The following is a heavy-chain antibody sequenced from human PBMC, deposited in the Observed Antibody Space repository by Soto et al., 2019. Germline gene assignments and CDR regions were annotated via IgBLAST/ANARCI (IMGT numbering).Heavy chain of an antibody. D-gene: IGHD3-10*01. CDR2: INTDGRET. CDR1: GFIFSNYW. J-gene: IGHJ4*02. CDR3: ARDGEGY. V-gene: IGHV3-74*01. Sequence: EVHLVESGGGLVQPGGSLRLSCAASGFIFSNYWMHWVRQVPGKGLVWVSRINTDGRETNYADSVKGLFTVSRDKDKNTQFPQMESLIVEDTAVYYCARDGEGYWGQGTLGTVSS.